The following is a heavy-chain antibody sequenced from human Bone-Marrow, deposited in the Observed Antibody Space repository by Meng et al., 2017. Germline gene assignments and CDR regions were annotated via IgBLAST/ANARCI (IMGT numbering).Heavy chain of an antibody. J-gene: IGHJ4*02. CDR3: ARGPTTMAHDFDY. D-gene: IGHD4-11*01. CDR2: LNHSGST. CDR1: GGSFNDYY. V-gene: IGHV4-34*01. Sequence: QVQLQQWGAGLVIPSDTLSLTCVVAGGSFNDYYWSWIRQPPGKGLEWIGELNHSGSTNYNPSLESRATISVDTSQNNLSLKLSSVTAADSAVYYCARGPTTMAHDFDYWGQGTLVTVSS.